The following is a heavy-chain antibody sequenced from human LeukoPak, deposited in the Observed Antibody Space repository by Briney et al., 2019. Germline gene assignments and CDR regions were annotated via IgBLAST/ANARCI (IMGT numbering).Heavy chain of an antibody. CDR3: ARAPRQSSWYDS. V-gene: IGHV4-38-2*02. D-gene: IGHD6-13*01. Sequence: SETLSLTCSVSGYSISSGYYWGWIRPPPGKGLEWIGTMYHSGSTYYTPSLRSRVTISIDTSTNEVSLRLTSVAATDTAVYFCARAPRQSSWYDSWGQGTLVTVSS. CDR2: MYHSGST. CDR1: GYSISSGYY. J-gene: IGHJ5*01.